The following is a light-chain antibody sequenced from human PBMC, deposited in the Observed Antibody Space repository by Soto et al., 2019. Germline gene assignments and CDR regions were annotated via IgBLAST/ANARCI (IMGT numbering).Light chain of an antibody. CDR3: SSYTSSSTYV. CDR1: SSYIRGYNY. V-gene: IGLV2-14*01. Sequence: QSALTQPACVSGSPGQSITISCTGTSSYIRGYNYVSWYQQHPGKAPKLMIYEVSNRPSGVSDRFSGSKSGTTASLTISGLQADDEGDYYCSSYTSSSTYVFGTGTKVTVL. J-gene: IGLJ1*01. CDR2: EVS.